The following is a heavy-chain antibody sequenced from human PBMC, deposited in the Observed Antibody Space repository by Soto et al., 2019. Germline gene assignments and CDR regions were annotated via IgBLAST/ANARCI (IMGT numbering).Heavy chain of an antibody. J-gene: IGHJ5*02. CDR1: GGTFSSYA. D-gene: IGHD6-13*01. Sequence: SLKVSCKASGGTFSSYAISWVRQAPGQGLEWMGGIIPIFGTANYAQKFQGRVTITADESTSTAYMELSSLRSEDTAVYYCASSSSGSLGRNWFDPWGQGTLVTVSS. CDR2: IIPIFGTA. V-gene: IGHV1-69*13. CDR3: ASSSSGSLGRNWFDP.